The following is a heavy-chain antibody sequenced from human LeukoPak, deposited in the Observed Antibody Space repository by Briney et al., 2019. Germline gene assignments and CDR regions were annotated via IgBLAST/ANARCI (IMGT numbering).Heavy chain of an antibody. Sequence: GGTLRLSCAASGVTFSSYGMSWVRQAPGKGLEWVSAISGSGGSTYYADYVKGRFTISRDNSKNTLYLQMNSLRAEDTAVYYCAKGFSGSYCFDYWGQGTLVTVSS. CDR2: ISGSGGST. CDR3: AKGFSGSYCFDY. J-gene: IGHJ4*02. V-gene: IGHV3-23*01. D-gene: IGHD1-26*01. CDR1: GVTFSSYG.